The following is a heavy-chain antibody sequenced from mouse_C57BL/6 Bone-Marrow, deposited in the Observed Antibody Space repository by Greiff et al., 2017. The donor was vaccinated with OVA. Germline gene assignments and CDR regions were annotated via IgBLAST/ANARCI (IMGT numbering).Heavy chain of an antibody. CDR2: ISSGGSYT. D-gene: IGHD2-4*01. CDR1: GFTFTSYG. Sequence: VQLKESGGDLVKPGGSLKLSCAASGFTFTSYGMSWVRQTPDKRLEWVATISSGGSYTYYPDSVKGRFTISRDNAKSTLYLQMSSLKSEDTAMDYCARRNYDADYFDYWGQGTTLTVSS. V-gene: IGHV5-6*01. J-gene: IGHJ2*01. CDR3: ARRNYDADYFDY.